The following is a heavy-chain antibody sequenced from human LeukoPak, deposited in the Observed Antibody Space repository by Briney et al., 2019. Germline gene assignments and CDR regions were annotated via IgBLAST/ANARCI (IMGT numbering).Heavy chain of an antibody. CDR2: INHSGNT. D-gene: IGHD6-19*01. V-gene: IGHV4-34*08. Sequence: LRLSCAASGFTFSSYEMNWVRQAPGKGLEWIGEINHSGNTNYNPSLKSRVTISIDTSQNHFSLKLSSVTAADTAVYYCAVVVPTPRKYNTGWSIDFWGQGTLVTVSS. CDR1: GFTFSSYE. CDR3: AVVVPTPRKYNTGWSIDF. J-gene: IGHJ4*02.